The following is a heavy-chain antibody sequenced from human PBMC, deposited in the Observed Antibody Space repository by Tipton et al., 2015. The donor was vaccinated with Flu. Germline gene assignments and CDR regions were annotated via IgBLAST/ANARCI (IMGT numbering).Heavy chain of an antibody. CDR3: ARNLDTGYRQVGYGVDV. D-gene: IGHD6-13*01. CDR1: GYTFTSHY. J-gene: IGHJ6*02. Sequence: QLVQSGAEVKKPGASVKVSCKASGYTFTSHYMHWVRQASGQVLEWMGIINPSGGSTSYAQKFQGRVTMTRDTSTSTVYMELSSLGSEVAAVFYCARNLDTGYRQVGYGVDVWGQGTMVTVSS. CDR2: INPSGGST. V-gene: IGHV1-46*01.